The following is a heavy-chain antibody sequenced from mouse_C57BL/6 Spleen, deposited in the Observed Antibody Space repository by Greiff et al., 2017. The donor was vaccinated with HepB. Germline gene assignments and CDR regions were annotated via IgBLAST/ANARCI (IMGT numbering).Heavy chain of an antibody. V-gene: IGHV1-55*01. J-gene: IGHJ4*01. D-gene: IGHD3-1*01. CDR3: ARFGGDYAMDY. CDR2: IYPGSGST. CDR1: GYTFTSYW. Sequence: VQLQQSGAELVKPGASVKMSCKASGYTFTSYWITWVKQRPGQGLEWIGDIYPGSGSTNYNEKFKSKATLTVDTSSSTAYMQLSSLTSEVSAVYYCARFGGDYAMDYWGQGTSVTVPS.